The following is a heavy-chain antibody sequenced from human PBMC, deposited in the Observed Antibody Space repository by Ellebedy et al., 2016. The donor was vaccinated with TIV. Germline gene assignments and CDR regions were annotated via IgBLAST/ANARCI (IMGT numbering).Heavy chain of an antibody. CDR1: GFNFTMYG. J-gene: IGHJ4*02. CDR2: LWYDGSND. Sequence: PGGSLRLSCEASGFNFTMYGMHWVRQAPGKGLEWVAALWYDGSNDNYADSVKGRFTISRDKSLHLQMNSLRADDTAVYYCARDPGVLPGGGLDYWGQGTLVTVSS. V-gene: IGHV3-33*01. CDR3: ARDPGVLPGGGLDY. D-gene: IGHD2-15*01.